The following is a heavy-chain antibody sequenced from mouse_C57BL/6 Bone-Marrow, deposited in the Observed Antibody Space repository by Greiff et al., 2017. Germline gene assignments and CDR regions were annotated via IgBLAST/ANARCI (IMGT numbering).Heavy chain of an antibody. V-gene: IGHV1-55*01. J-gene: IGHJ1*03. CDR1: GYTFTSYW. D-gene: IGHD2-5*01. Sequence: QVPLQQPGAELVKPGASVKMSCKASGYTFTSYWITWVKQRPGQGLEWIGDIYPGSGSTNYNEQFKSKATLTVDTSSSTAYMQLSSLTSEDSAVYYWARPYYSNYWYFDVWGTGTTVTVSS. CDR3: ARPYYSNYWYFDV. CDR2: IYPGSGST.